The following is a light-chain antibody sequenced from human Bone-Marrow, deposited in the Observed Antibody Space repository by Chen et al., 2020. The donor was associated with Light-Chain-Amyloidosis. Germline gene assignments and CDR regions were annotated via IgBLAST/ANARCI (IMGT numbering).Light chain of an antibody. Sequence: IQMTQSPSALSASVGDKITITCRASETITNWVAWYQQKPGKAPKLLIYDASTLHSGVPSRFSASGSGTEFTLTITSLQPDDFANYYCQQYNSYLATFGQGTKV. J-gene: IGKJ1*01. CDR3: QQYNSYLAT. V-gene: IGKV1-5*01. CDR1: ETITNW. CDR2: DAS.